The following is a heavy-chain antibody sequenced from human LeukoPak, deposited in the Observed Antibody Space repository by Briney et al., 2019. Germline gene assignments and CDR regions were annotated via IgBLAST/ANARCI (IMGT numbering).Heavy chain of an antibody. Sequence: GGSLRLSCAASGFTFSSFGMHWVRHTPGKGLEWVSSISDSGSSTYYADSVKGRFTISRGHSMNTLFLQMNSLRADDTALYYCAKGGGVISYYFDYWGQGTLVTVSS. CDR1: GFTFSSFG. D-gene: IGHD3-10*01. CDR3: AKGGGVISYYFDY. CDR2: ISDSGSST. J-gene: IGHJ4*02. V-gene: IGHV3-23*01.